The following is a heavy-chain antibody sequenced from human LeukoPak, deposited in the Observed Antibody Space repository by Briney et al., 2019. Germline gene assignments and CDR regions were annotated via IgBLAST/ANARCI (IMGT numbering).Heavy chain of an antibody. J-gene: IGHJ4*02. CDR2: FSVSDQTT. Sequence: GGSLRLSCAASGFTFSSYAMSWVRQAPGKGLEWVSGFSVSDQTTYYADSVKGRFTISRDNSKNTLYLQMNSLRAEDTAVYYCAKEYYDYVWGSYRYPLDYWGQGTLVTVSS. D-gene: IGHD3-16*02. CDR1: GFTFSSYA. V-gene: IGHV3-23*01. CDR3: AKEYYDYVWGSYRYPLDY.